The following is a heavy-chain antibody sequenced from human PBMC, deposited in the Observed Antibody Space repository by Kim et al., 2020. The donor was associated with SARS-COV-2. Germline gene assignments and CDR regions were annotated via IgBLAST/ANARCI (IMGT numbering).Heavy chain of an antibody. V-gene: IGHV3-30-3*01. D-gene: IGHD3-10*01. CDR3: ARDKGKITMVQGVILY. CDR1: GFTFSSYA. Sequence: GGSLRLSCAASGFTFSSYAMHWVRQAPGKGLEWVAVISYDGSNKYYADSVKGRFTISRDNSKNTLYLQMNSLRAEDTAVYYCARDKGKITMVQGVILYWGQGTLVTVSS. CDR2: ISYDGSNK. J-gene: IGHJ4*02.